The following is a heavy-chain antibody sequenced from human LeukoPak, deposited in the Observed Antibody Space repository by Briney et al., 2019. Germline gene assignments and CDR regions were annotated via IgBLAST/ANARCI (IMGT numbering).Heavy chain of an antibody. CDR1: GFTFTSYA. Sequence: PGGSLRLSCEASGFTFTSYALSWVRQAPGKGLEWVSGITGSGEGTNYADSVKGRFTISRDNSRDTLFLQMTTLRAEDTAVYYCAKSSQRNTPSLVSFFDSWGQGTLVTVSS. J-gene: IGHJ4*02. CDR2: ITGSGEGT. D-gene: IGHD2-15*01. V-gene: IGHV3-23*01. CDR3: AKSSQRNTPSLVSFFDS.